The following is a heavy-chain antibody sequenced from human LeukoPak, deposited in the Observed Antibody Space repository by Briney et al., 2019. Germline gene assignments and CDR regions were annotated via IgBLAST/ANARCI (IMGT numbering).Heavy chain of an antibody. CDR1: GYTFTSYY. D-gene: IGHD2-2*01. CDR3: ASEEEACSSTSCSFDY. CDR2: INPNSGGT. V-gene: IGHV1-2*02. Sequence: ASVKVSCKASGYTFTSYYMHWVRQAPGQGLEWMGWINPNSGGTNYAQKFQGRVTMTRDTSISTAYMELSRLRSDDTAVYYCASEEEACSSTSCSFDYWGQGTLVTVSS. J-gene: IGHJ4*02.